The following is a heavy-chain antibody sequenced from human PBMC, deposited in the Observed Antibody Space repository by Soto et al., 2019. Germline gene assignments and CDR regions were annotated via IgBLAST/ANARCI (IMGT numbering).Heavy chain of an antibody. CDR1: GGAFSSYA. Sequence: GASVKVSCKDSGGAFSSYAISWVRQAPGQGLEWMGGIIPIFGTANYAQKFQGRVTITADESTSTAYMELSSLRSEDTAVYYCARGMDTIFGVVIDLYYYYGMDVWGQGTTVTVSS. D-gene: IGHD3-3*01. J-gene: IGHJ6*02. CDR2: IIPIFGTA. V-gene: IGHV1-69*13. CDR3: ARGMDTIFGVVIDLYYYYGMDV.